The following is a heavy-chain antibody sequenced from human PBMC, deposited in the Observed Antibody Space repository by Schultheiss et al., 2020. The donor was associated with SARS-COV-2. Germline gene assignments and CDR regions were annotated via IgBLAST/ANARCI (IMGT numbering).Heavy chain of an antibody. CDR1: GGSISSGGYY. J-gene: IGHJ4*02. CDR3: ATLWFGELILDY. V-gene: IGHV4-31*03. D-gene: IGHD3-10*01. CDR2: IYYSGST. Sequence: SETLSLTCTVSGGSISSGGYYWSWIRQHPGKGLEWIGYIYYSGSTNYNPSLKSRVTISVDTSKNQFSLKLSSVTAADTAVYYCATLWFGELILDYWGQGTLVTVSS.